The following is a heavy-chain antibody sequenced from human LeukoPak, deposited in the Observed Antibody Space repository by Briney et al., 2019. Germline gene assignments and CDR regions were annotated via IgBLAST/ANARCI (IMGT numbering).Heavy chain of an antibody. D-gene: IGHD2-2*01. J-gene: IGHJ4*02. V-gene: IGHV4-61*10. Sequence: SETLSLTCTVSGDSINSGNNYWSWIRQPAGKGPEWIGHIYSSGTTNYNPSLKSRVTISVDTSKNQFSLKLSSVTAADTAVYYCARYCSSTSCYAGSFDYWGQGTLVTVSS. CDR2: IYSSGTT. CDR1: GDSINSGNNY. CDR3: ARYCSSTSCYAGSFDY.